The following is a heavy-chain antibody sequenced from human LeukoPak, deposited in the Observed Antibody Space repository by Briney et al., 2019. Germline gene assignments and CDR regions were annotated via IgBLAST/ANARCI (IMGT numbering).Heavy chain of an antibody. CDR2: IRYDGSNK. Sequence: PGGSLRLSCAASGFTFSSYGMHWVRQAPGKGLELLAFIRYDGSNKYYADSAKALFTISRDNSKNTLSLQMNSLRAEDTALYYCAKCPGSSSWYQDYYYMDVWGKGTTVTVSS. V-gene: IGHV3-30*02. D-gene: IGHD6-13*01. CDR1: GFTFSSYG. CDR3: AKCPGSSSWYQDYYYMDV. J-gene: IGHJ6*03.